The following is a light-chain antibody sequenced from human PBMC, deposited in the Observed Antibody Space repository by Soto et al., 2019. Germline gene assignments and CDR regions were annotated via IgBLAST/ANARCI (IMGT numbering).Light chain of an antibody. J-gene: IGLJ1*01. CDR3: QSYDSSLSGYYV. V-gene: IGLV1-40*01. Sequence: QSVLTQPPSVYGAPGQRVTISCTGSSSNIGAGNDVHWYQQVSGTAPKLLIFGHSNRPSAVPVRFSGSKSGTSASLAITGLQAEDEADYYCQSYDSSLSGYYVFGTGTKVTVL. CDR1: SSNIGAGND. CDR2: GHS.